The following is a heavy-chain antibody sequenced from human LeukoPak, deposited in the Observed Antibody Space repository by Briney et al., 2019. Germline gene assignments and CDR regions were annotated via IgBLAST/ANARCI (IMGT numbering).Heavy chain of an antibody. CDR2: IIPILGIA. V-gene: IGHV1-69*04. CDR3: ARSGYSGPTVY. Sequence: GASVKVSCKASGGTFSSYAISWVRQAPGQGLELMGRIIPILGIANYAQKFQGRVTITADKSTSTAYMELRSLRSEDTAVYYCARSGYSGPTVYWGQGTLVTVSS. J-gene: IGHJ4*02. CDR1: GGTFSSYA. D-gene: IGHD5-12*01.